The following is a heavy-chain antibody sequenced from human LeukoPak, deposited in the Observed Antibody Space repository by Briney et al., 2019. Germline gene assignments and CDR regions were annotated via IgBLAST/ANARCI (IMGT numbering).Heavy chain of an antibody. J-gene: IGHJ3*02. CDR2: INPNSGGT. V-gene: IGHV1-2*02. CDR1: GYTFTGYY. CDR3: ARDQISINALDI. Sequence: ASVKVSCKASGYTFTGYYMHWVRQAPGQGLEWMGWINPNSGGTNYAQKFQGRVTMTRDTSISTAYMELSRLRSDDTAVYYCARDQISINALDIWGQGTLVTVSS. D-gene: IGHD3-10*01.